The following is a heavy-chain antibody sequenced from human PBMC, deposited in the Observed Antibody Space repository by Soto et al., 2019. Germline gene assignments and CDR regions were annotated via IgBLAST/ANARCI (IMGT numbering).Heavy chain of an antibody. CDR2: IYYSGST. J-gene: IGHJ5*02. CDR3: ASLTYYDSSGYYYPGNWFDP. CDR1: GGSISSYY. V-gene: IGHV4-59*01. D-gene: IGHD3-22*01. Sequence: LALTCTVSGGSISSYYWSWIRQPPGKGLEWIGYIYYSGSTNYNPSLKSRVTISVDTSKNQFSLKLSSVTAADTAVYYCASLTYYDSSGYYYPGNWFDPWGQGTLVTVSS.